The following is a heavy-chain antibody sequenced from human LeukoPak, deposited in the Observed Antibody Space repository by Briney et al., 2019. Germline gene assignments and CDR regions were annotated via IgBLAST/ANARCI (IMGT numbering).Heavy chain of an antibody. D-gene: IGHD6-6*01. Sequence: PGGSLRLSCAASGFTFRDYAMSWVRQTPGKGLEWVSIIPTSGGPHYAESVRGRFTISRDNAKNSLYLQMNSLRAEDTAVYYCARVSSRSSSFYDAFDIWGQGTMVTVSS. J-gene: IGHJ3*02. CDR2: IPTSGGP. CDR3: ARVSSRSSSFYDAFDI. V-gene: IGHV3-23*01. CDR1: GFTFRDYA.